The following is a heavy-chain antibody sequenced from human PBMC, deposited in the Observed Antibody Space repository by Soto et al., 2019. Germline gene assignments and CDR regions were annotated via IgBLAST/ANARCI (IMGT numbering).Heavy chain of an antibody. CDR1: RDTFSTYT. CDR3: ARGDETYFDY. CDR2: IIPILGIA. Sequence: QVQLVQSGAEVKEPGSSVKVSCKASRDTFSTYTINWVRQAPGQGLEWMGRIIPILGIANYAQKFQGRVTIXXDNSTSTAYMELSSLRSEDTAIYYCARGDETYFDYWGQGTLVTVSS. J-gene: IGHJ4*02. D-gene: IGHD3-10*01. V-gene: IGHV1-69*02.